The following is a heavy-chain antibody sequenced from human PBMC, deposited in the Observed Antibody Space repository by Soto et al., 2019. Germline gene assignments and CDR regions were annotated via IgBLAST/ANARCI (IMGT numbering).Heavy chain of an antibody. Sequence: QVQLVQSGAEVKKPGASVTVSCRSSGDTFNDYYIHWVRQAPGQGLEWMGWINPTSGVTTYAQKFQGWVSMTRDTSIRTVYMQLSRLRSDDTAVYYCARESGGATATLDYYYFYMDVWGTGTTVTVSS. J-gene: IGHJ6*03. CDR2: INPTSGVT. CDR1: GDTFNDYY. D-gene: IGHD5-12*01. CDR3: ARESGGATATLDYYYFYMDV. V-gene: IGHV1-2*04.